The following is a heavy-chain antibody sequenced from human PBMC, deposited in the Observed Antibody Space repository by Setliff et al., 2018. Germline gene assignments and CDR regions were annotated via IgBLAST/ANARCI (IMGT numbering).Heavy chain of an antibody. CDR1: GGSFSGYY. CDR2: INHSGST. J-gene: IGHJ3*02. V-gene: IGHV4-34*01. Sequence: SETLSLTCAVYGGSFSGYYWSWIRQPPGKGLEWIGEINHSGSTNYNPSLKSRVTISVDTSKNQFSLKLISVTAADTALYFCARRPTGPGAPFDIWGHGTMVTVS. D-gene: IGHD3-10*01. CDR3: ARRPTGPGAPFDI.